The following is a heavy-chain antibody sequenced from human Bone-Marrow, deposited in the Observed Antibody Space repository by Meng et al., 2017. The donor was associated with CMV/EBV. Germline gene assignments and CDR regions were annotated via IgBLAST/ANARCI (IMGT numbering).Heavy chain of an antibody. V-gene: IGHV4-59*02. CDR3: ARSLSVVVPAAPSYYGMDV. CDR1: GGSVSPYY. J-gene: IGHJ6*02. D-gene: IGHD2-2*01. Sequence: SETLSLTCTVSGGSVSPYYWNWVRQSPGKGLEWIGNIYYSGSTNYNPSLKSRVTISIDTSKNQFSLKLNSVTTADTAVYYCARSLSVVVPAAPSYYGMDVWGQGTTVTVSS. CDR2: IYYSGST.